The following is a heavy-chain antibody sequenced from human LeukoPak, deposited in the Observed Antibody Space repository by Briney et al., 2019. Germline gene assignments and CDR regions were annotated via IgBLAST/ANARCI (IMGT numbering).Heavy chain of an antibody. CDR3: AKDGLYYYDSSGYFRFFS. D-gene: IGHD3-22*01. CDR1: GFYA. CDR2: ISGSGGST. V-gene: IGHV3-23*01. Sequence: PGGSLRLSCAASGFYAMSWVRQAPGKGLEWVSAISGSGGSTYYADSVKGRFTISRDNSKNTLYLQMNSLRAEDTAVYYCAKDGLYYYDSSGYFRFFSWGQRALVTVSS. J-gene: IGHJ5*02.